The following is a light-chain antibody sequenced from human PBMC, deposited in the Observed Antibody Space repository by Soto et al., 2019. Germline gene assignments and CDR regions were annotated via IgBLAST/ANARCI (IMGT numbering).Light chain of an antibody. CDR1: QSISSW. J-gene: IGKJ1*01. CDR3: QQYNSYSRT. V-gene: IGKV1-5*03. Sequence: DIQMTQSPSTLSASVGDRVTITCRASQSISSWLAWYQQKPGKAPKLLIYKASSSGSGVPSRFSGSGSGTEFTLTISSLQPDDFATYYCQQYNSYSRTFGQGTKVDIK. CDR2: KAS.